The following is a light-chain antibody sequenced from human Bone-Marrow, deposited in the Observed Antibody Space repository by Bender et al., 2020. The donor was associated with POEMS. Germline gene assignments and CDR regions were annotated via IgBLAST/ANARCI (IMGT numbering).Light chain of an antibody. CDR2: GYN. CDR3: KSYDNSLGGWV. J-gene: IGLJ3*02. CDR1: SSNTGSGYD. V-gene: IGLV1-40*01. Sequence: QSVLTQPPSVSGAPGQRVTISCTVSSSNTGSGYDINWYQHLPGTAPKLLIYGYNNRPSGVPDRFSGSKSGTSATMAITELQAEDEGDYYCKSYDNSLGGWVFGGRTKMTVL.